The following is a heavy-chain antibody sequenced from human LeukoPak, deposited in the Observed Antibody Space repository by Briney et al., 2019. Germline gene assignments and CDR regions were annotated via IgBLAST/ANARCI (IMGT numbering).Heavy chain of an antibody. Sequence: ASVKVPCKASGGTFSSYAISWVRQAPGQGLEWMGGIIPIFGTANYAQKFQGRVTITADESTSTAYMELSSLRSEDTAVYYCAYLYYYDSSGYRHDAFDIWGQGTMVTVSS. D-gene: IGHD3-22*01. CDR2: IIPIFGTA. CDR1: GGTFSSYA. J-gene: IGHJ3*02. V-gene: IGHV1-69*13. CDR3: AYLYYYDSSGYRHDAFDI.